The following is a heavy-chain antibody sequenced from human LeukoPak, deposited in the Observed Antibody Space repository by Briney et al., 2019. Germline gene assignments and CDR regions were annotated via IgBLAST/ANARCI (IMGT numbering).Heavy chain of an antibody. CDR3: AKSARLIGRYFFDY. J-gene: IGHJ4*02. CDR2: ISGSGGST. V-gene: IGHV3-23*01. D-gene: IGHD5-12*01. Sequence: GALRLSCAVSGFTFTSFAMSWVRQTPGKGLEWVSSISGSGGSTFYADSVKGRFTISRDNSKNTLYLQMNSLRAEDTAVYYCAKSARLIGRYFFDYWGQGTLVTVSS. CDR1: GFTFTSFA.